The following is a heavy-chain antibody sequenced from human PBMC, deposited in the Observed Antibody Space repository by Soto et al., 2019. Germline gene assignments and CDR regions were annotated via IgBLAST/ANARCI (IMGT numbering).Heavy chain of an antibody. Sequence: EVHLLESGGGLVQPGGSLRLSCAASRFTFNSYAMSWVRQAPGKGLEWVSVISASGDSTFYVDSVKGRFTISRDNSKNTLYLQMSSLRVEDTAVYYCAKESTPHVGYCFNGVCYNDYWGQGTLVTVSS. J-gene: IGHJ4*02. V-gene: IGHV3-23*01. D-gene: IGHD2-8*01. CDR2: ISASGDST. CDR1: RFTFNSYA. CDR3: AKESTPHVGYCFNGVCYNDY.